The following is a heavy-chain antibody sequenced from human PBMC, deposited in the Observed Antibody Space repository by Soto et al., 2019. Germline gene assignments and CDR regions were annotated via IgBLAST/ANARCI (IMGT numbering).Heavy chain of an antibody. J-gene: IGHJ6*02. Sequence: SETLSLTCSVSGVSIISGNLWTWVRQSPQRGLEYIGEIFHDGTANYYPSFERRVAISVDTSKNQFSLKVTSVTAADTALYYCARTGITIFGLVRDYGMDVWGQGTTVTVSS. CDR2: IFHDGTA. CDR3: ARTGITIFGLVRDYGMDV. D-gene: IGHD3-3*01. CDR1: GVSIISGNL. V-gene: IGHV4-4*02.